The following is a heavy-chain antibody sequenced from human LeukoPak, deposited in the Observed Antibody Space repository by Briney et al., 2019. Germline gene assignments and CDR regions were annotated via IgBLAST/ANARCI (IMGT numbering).Heavy chain of an antibody. V-gene: IGHV1-2*02. CDR2: INPNSGGT. Sequence: GASVKVSCKASGYTFTGYYMHWVRQAPGQGLEWMGWINPNSGGTNYAQKFRGRVTMTRDTSISTAYMELSRLRSDDTAVYYCARVDCFSSSWRRDCYYMDVWGKGTTVTVSS. CDR3: ARVDCFSSSWRRDCYYMDV. CDR1: GYTFTGYY. D-gene: IGHD6-13*01. J-gene: IGHJ6*03.